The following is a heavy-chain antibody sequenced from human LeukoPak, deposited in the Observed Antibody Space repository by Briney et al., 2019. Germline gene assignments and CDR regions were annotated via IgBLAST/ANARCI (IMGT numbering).Heavy chain of an antibody. CDR1: GFTFSSYA. CDR3: ASIISSAAGTESGDY. V-gene: IGHV3-30-3*01. J-gene: IGHJ4*02. D-gene: IGHD6-13*01. CDR2: ISYDGSNK. Sequence: GGSLRLSCAASGFTFSSYAMHWVRLAPGKGLEWVAVISYDGSNKYYADSVKGRFTISRDNSKNTLYLQMNSLRAEDTAVYYCASIISSAAGTESGDYWGQGTLATVSS.